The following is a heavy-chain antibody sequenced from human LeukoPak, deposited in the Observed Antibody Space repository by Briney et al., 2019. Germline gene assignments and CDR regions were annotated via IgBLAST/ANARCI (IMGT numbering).Heavy chain of an antibody. D-gene: IGHD6-13*01. CDR1: GGSISSGDYY. CDR2: IYYSGST. Sequence: SQTLSLTCTVSGGSISSGDYYWSWIRQPPGKGLEWIGYIYYSGSTYYNPSLKSRVTVSVDTSKNQFSLKLSSVTAADTAVYYCARVEEQQLSSGDYWGQGTLVTVSS. V-gene: IGHV4-30-4*01. CDR3: ARVEEQQLSSGDY. J-gene: IGHJ4*02.